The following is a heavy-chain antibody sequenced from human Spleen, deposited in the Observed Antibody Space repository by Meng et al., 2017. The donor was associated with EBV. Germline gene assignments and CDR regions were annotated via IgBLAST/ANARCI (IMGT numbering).Heavy chain of an antibody. CDR1: GWYLNGYY. J-gene: IGHJ2*01. D-gene: IGHD7-27*01. V-gene: IGHV4-34*02. CDR3: ATAGTGVTGDRWHFDH. Sequence: QVQRQLWGDGLLKTSETLSLTCAVYGWYLNGYYWSWVRQSPAKGLEWIGEVNHGASTNYNPSLKSRVTISLDKSKNQFSLKLTSLTAADTAVYYCATAGTGVTGDRWHFDHWGRGTLVTVSS. CDR2: VNHGAST.